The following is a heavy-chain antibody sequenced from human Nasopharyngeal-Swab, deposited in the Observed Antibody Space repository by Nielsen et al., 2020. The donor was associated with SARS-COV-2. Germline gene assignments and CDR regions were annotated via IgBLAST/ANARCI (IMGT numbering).Heavy chain of an antibody. CDR3: ARDGTTSQTSYYYYGMDV. CDR1: GGTFSSYA. D-gene: IGHD4-17*01. V-gene: IGHV1-69*06. Sequence: SVKVSCKASGGTFSSYAISWVRQAPGQGLEWMGGIIPIFGTANYAQKFQGRVTITADKSTSTAYMELSSLRSEDTAVYYCARDGTTSQTSYYYYGMDVWGQGTTVTVS. J-gene: IGHJ6*02. CDR2: IIPIFGTA.